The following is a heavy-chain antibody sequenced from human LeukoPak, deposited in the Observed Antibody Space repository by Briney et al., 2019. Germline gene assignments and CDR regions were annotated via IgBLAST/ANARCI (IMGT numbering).Heavy chain of an antibody. CDR2: LSGSGGNT. Sequence: HSGGSLRLSCAASGFTFSSYAMSWVRQAPGKGLEWVSTLSGSGGNTYYADSVKGRVTISRDNSKNTLYLQMNSLRAEDTAVYHCAKGSYYYDSADYFDYWGQGTLVTVSS. V-gene: IGHV3-23*01. J-gene: IGHJ4*02. CDR3: AKGSYYYDSADYFDY. CDR1: GFTFSSYA. D-gene: IGHD3-22*01.